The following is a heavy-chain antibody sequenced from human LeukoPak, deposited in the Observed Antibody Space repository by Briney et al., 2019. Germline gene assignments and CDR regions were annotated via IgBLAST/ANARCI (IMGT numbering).Heavy chain of an antibody. J-gene: IGHJ4*02. CDR1: GFTFSDYV. Sequence: GSLRLSCVASGFTFSDYVMYWVRQVPGKGLEGVLGIIGTSSYTYSADFVKGRFTISRDNSMNTLWLQMNSLRVEDTAVYYCAKGSNFYASGSHFDVWGQGTLVTVSS. CDR3: AKGSNFYASGSHFDV. CDR2: IIGTSSYT. D-gene: IGHD3-10*01. V-gene: IGHV3-23*01.